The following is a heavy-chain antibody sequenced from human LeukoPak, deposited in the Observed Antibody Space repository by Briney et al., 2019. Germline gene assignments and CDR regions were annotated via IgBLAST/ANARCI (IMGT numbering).Heavy chain of an antibody. CDR1: GGSISSTSYY. J-gene: IGHJ4*02. D-gene: IGHD6-6*01. V-gene: IGHV4-30-2*01. CDR2: IYHSGST. Sequence: PSETLSLTCIVSGGSISSTSYYWSWIRQPPGKGLEWIGYIYHSGSTYYNPSLKSRVTISVDRSKNQFSLKLSSVTAADTAVYYCARVALLRLYSSPSVDDYWGQGTLVTVSS. CDR3: ARVALLRLYSSPSVDDY.